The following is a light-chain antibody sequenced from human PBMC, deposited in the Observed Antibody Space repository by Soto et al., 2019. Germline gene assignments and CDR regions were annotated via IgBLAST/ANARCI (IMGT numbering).Light chain of an antibody. CDR3: QRYTTYSWT. CDR2: DAS. J-gene: IGKJ1*01. CDR1: KTTGTW. Sequence: DFQLTQSPSTVSASVGDRVTITCRTSKTTGTWMAWYQQKPGKAPKLLIYDASRLETGIPSRFRGSGVGAEFALTITSLYPDDFATYYCQRYTTYSWTFGQGTKVEVK. V-gene: IGKV1-5*01.